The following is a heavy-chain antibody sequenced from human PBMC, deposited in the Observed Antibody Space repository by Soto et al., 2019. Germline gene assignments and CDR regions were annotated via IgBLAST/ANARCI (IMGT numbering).Heavy chain of an antibody. V-gene: IGHV4-30-4*01. J-gene: IGHJ1*01. CDR2: IYYSGIT. Sequence: PPGKGLEWIGYIYYSGITFYNPSLKSRVSISVDTSKNQFSLKLTSVTAADSAVYNCARDTRSAYYPAHSGEVTLGTVSS. D-gene: IGHD3-3*01. CDR3: ARDTRSAYYPAH.